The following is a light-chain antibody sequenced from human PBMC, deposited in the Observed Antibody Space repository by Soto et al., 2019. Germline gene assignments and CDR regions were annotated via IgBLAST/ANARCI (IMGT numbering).Light chain of an antibody. CDR2: KAS. V-gene: IGKV1-5*03. Sequence: DPQMIQSASNLSAGVGDIVTITCLASQSISNWLAWYQQKAGKAPKLLISKASNLDSGVPPRYSGSGYGTDFTLTISSLQPEDFATYYCQQANSFPITFGQGTRLEI. CDR3: QQANSFPIT. J-gene: IGKJ5*01. CDR1: QSISNW.